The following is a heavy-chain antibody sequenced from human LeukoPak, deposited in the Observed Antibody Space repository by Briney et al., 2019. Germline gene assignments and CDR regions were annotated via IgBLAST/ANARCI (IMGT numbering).Heavy chain of an antibody. Sequence: SETLSLTCTVSGGSISSSSYYWGWIRQPPGKGLEWIGSIYYSGSTYYNPSLKSRVAISVDMSKSQFSLKLSSVTAADTAVYYCARGLPAVILYYFDYWGQGTLVTVSS. J-gene: IGHJ4*02. CDR1: GGSISSSSYY. CDR2: IYYSGST. V-gene: IGHV4-39*01. D-gene: IGHD2-2*01. CDR3: ARGLPAVILYYFDY.